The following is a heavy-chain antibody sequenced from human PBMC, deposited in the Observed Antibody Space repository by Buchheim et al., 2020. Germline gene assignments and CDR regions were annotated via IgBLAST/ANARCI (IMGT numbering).Heavy chain of an antibody. CDR2: IYYSGST. J-gene: IGHJ5*02. V-gene: IGHV4-31*03. CDR1: GGSISSGGYY. D-gene: IGHD3-22*01. CDR3: ARRPRYYYDSSGYLIRMNWFDP. Sequence: QVQLQESGPGLVKPSQTLSLTCTVSGGSISSGGYYWSWIRQHPGKGLEWIGYIYYSGSTYYNPSLKSRVTISVDTSKNQFSLKLSSVTAADTAVYYCARRPRYYYDSSGYLIRMNWFDPWGQGTL.